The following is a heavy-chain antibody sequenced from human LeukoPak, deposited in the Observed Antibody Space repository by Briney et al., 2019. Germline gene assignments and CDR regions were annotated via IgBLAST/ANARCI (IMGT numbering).Heavy chain of an antibody. CDR1: GGSFSGYY. J-gene: IGHJ4*02. CDR3: ARSGSADHIDY. CDR2: IYYSGST. Sequence: SETLSLTCAVYGGSFSGYYWSWIRQPPGKGLEWIGYIYYSGSTNYNPSLKSRVTISVDTSKNQFSLKLSSVTAADTAVYYCARSGSADHIDYWGQGTLVTVSS. V-gene: IGHV4-59*01. D-gene: IGHD1-14*01.